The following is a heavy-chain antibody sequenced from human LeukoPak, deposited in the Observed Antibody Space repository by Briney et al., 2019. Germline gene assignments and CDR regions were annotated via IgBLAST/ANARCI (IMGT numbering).Heavy chain of an antibody. D-gene: IGHD3-22*01. V-gene: IGHV3-21*01. CDR1: GFTFSSYS. CDR3: ARSPSVYYYDSSGYANANYYYYGMDV. J-gene: IGHJ6*02. CDR2: ISSSSSYI. Sequence: GGSLRLSCAASGFTFSSYSMNWVRQAPGKGLEGVSSISSSSSYIYYADSVKGRFTISRDNAKNSLYLQMNSLRAEDTAVYYCARSPSVYYYDSSGYANANYYYYGMDVWGQGTTVTVSS.